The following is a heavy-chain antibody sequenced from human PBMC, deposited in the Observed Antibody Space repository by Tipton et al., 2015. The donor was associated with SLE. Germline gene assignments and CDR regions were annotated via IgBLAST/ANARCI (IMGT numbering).Heavy chain of an antibody. CDR3: ARAVVPTASYFDY. J-gene: IGHJ4*02. CDR1: GGSISSGSYY. V-gene: IGHV4-61*02. Sequence: TLSLTCTVSGGSISSGSYYWSWIRQPAGKGLEWIGRIYISGSTSFNPSLKSRVTMSVDTSKNQFSLKLSSVTAADTAVYYCARAVVPTASYFDYWGQGTLVTVSS. CDR2: IYISGST. D-gene: IGHD2-2*01.